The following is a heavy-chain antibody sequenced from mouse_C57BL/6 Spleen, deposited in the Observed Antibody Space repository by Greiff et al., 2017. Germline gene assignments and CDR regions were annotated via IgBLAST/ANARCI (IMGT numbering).Heavy chain of an antibody. CDR3: ARDARDRYYFDY. Sequence: EVKLQESGGGLVKPGGSLKLSCAASGFTFSSYAMSWVRQTPEKRLEWVATISDGGSYTYYPDNVKGRFTISRDNAKNNLYLQMSHLKSEDTAMYYCARDARDRYYFDYWGQGTTLTVSS. D-gene: IGHD3-3*01. CDR2: ISDGGSYT. J-gene: IGHJ2*01. CDR1: GFTFSSYA. V-gene: IGHV5-4*01.